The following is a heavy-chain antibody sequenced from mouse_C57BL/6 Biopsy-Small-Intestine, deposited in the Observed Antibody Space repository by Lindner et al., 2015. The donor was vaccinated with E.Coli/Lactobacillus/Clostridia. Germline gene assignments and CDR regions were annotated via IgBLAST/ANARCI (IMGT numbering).Heavy chain of an antibody. J-gene: IGHJ2*01. CDR3: ARHYYGSSYYFDY. CDR2: IRSKSNNYAT. D-gene: IGHD1-1*01. V-gene: IGHV10-1*01. Sequence: VQLQESGGGLVQPKGSLKLSCAASGFSFNTYAMNWVRQAPGKGLEWVARIRSKSNNYATYYADSVKDRFTISRDDSESMLYLQMNNLKTEDTAMYYCARHYYGSSYYFDYWGQGTTLTVSS. CDR1: GFSFNTYA.